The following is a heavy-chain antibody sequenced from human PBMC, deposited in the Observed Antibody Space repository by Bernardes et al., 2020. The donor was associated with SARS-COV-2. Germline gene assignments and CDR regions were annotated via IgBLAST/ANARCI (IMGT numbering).Heavy chain of an antibody. Sequence: SETLSLTCAVSGYSISSGYYWGWIRQPPGRTLEWIGGIYRSGQTYYNPSLKSRVTISVDMSKNQLSLKLTSVTAADTAVYYCARGNWTPDYWGQGSLVTVSS. D-gene: IGHD1-20*01. V-gene: IGHV4-38-2*01. CDR2: IYRSGQT. CDR1: GYSISSGYY. CDR3: ARGNWTPDY. J-gene: IGHJ4*02.